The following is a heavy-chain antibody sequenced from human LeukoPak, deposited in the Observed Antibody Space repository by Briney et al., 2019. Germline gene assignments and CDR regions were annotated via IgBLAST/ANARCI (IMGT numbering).Heavy chain of an antibody. D-gene: IGHD6-6*01. CDR3: ARDQEYSSSSSYYYYGMDV. V-gene: IGHV3-33*01. CDR2: IWYDGSNK. J-gene: IGHJ6*02. CDR1: GFTFSSYG. Sequence: GGSLRLSCAASGFTFSSYGMHWVRQAPGKGLEWVAVIWYDGSNKNYADSVKGRFTISRDNSKNTLYLQMNSLRAEDTAVYYCARDQEYSSSSSYYYYGMDVWGQGTTVTVSS.